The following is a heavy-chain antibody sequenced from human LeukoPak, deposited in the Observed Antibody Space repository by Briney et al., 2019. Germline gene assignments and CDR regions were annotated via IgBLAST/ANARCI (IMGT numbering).Heavy chain of an antibody. J-gene: IGHJ1*01. D-gene: IGHD4-11*01. CDR1: GFTFSHFG. CDR3: AKDAQRGFDYSNSLEY. Sequence: PGGSLRLSCAASGFTFSHFGFHWVRQAPGKGLEWVAVIWSDGTNKYYGDSVKGRFIIYRDDSHNTVYLQMNSLRVQDTAIYYCAKDAQRGFDYSNSLEYWGKGSLVTVSS. CDR2: IWSDGTNK. V-gene: IGHV3-33*06.